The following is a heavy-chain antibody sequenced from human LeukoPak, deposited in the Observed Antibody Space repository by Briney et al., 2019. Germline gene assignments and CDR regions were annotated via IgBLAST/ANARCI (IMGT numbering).Heavy chain of an antibody. CDR1: GFTFSSYA. J-gene: IGHJ4*02. CDR3: ARDPPGP. Sequence: GRSLRLSCAASGFTFSSYAMHWVRQAPGKGLEWVAVISYDGSNKYYADSVKGRFTISRDNSKNTLYLQMNSLRADDTAVYYCARDPPGPWGQGTLVTVSS. V-gene: IGHV3-30*01. CDR2: ISYDGSNK.